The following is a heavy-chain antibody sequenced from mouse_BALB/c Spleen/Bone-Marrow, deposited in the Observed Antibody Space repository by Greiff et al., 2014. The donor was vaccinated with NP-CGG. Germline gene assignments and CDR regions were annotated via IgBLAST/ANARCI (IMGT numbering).Heavy chain of an antibody. CDR1: GSTFSSFG. D-gene: IGHD3-3*01. Sequence: EVNLVESGGGLVQPGGSRKLSCAASGSTFSSFGMHWVRQAPEKGLEWVAYISSGSSTIYYADTMKGRFTISRDNPKNTLFLQMTSLRSEDTAMYYCTRSGTLGAMDYWGQGTSVTVSS. CDR2: ISSGSSTI. J-gene: IGHJ4*01. V-gene: IGHV5-17*02. CDR3: TRSGTLGAMDY.